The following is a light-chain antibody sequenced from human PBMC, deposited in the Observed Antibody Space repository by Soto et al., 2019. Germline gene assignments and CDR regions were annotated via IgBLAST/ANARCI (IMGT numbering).Light chain of an antibody. CDR1: QYINNY. Sequence: DIQMTQSPSSLSTSVGDRVTITCRASQYINNYLNWYQQKPGKAPKLLIFAAYNLQSGVPSRFSGSGSGTDFTLTISSLQPEDFATYYCQQRETFGPGTKVDIK. J-gene: IGKJ3*01. CDR3: QQRET. V-gene: IGKV1-39*01. CDR2: AAY.